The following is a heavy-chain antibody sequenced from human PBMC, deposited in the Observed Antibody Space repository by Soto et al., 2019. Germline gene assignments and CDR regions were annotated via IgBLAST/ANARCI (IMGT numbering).Heavy chain of an antibody. D-gene: IGHD6-13*01. V-gene: IGHV4-59*08. CDR3: ARHSWHGNWFDP. CDR2: IYYSGST. J-gene: IGHJ5*02. CDR1: GFCVSSYY. Sequence: PSETLSLTFAVSGFCVSSYYWIWIRQPPGKGLEWIGYIYYSGSTNYNPSLKSRVTISVDTSKNQFSLKLSSVTAADTAVYYCARHSWHGNWFDPWGQGTLVTVSS.